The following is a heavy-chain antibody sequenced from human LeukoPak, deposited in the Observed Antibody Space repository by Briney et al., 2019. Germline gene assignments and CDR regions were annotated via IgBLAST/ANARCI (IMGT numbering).Heavy chain of an antibody. V-gene: IGHV4-59*01. Sequence: SETLSLTCTVSGGSISSYYWSWIRQPPGKGLEWIGYIYYSGSTNYNPSLKSRVTISVDTSKNQLSLKLSSVTAADTAVYYCARSAYSYNNWFDPWGQGTLVTVSS. J-gene: IGHJ5*02. CDR2: IYYSGST. CDR1: GGSISSYY. D-gene: IGHD5-18*01. CDR3: ARSAYSYNNWFDP.